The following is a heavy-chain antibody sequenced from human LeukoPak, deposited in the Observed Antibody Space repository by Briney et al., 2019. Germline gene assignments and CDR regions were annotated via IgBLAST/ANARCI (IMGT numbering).Heavy chain of an antibody. J-gene: IGHJ4*02. D-gene: IGHD2-2*01. CDR1: GFTFSSYW. CDR3: ARAPTVLVGYCSSSSCQADY. Sequence: GGSLRLSCAASGFTFSSYWMSWVCQAPGKGLEWVANIKQDGSAKYYVDSVKGRFTISRDNAKNSLYLQMGSLRAEDTAVFYCARAPTVLVGYCSSSSCQADYWGQGTLVTVSS. V-gene: IGHV3-7*01. CDR2: IKQDGSAK.